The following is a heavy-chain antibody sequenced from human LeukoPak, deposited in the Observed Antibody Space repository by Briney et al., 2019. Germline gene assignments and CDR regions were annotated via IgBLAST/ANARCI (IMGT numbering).Heavy chain of an antibody. CDR1: GGSISNSGYY. D-gene: IGHD3-3*01. CDR3: ARRKYDFWSGYYEDWFDP. Sequence: PSETLSLTCTVSGGSISNSGYYWGWIRQPPGKGLEWIGSIYYSGSTYYNWSLKSRVIISVDTSKNQFSLKLTSVTAADTAVYYCARRKYDFWSGYYEDWFDPWGQGTLVTVSS. V-gene: IGHV4-39*01. CDR2: IYYSGST. J-gene: IGHJ5*02.